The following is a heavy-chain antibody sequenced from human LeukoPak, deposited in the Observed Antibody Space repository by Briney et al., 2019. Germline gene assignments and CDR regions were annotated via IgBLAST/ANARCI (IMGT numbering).Heavy chain of an antibody. V-gene: IGHV3-30*02. CDR1: GFTFSSYG. CDR2: IRYDGSNK. Sequence: GGSLRLSCAASGFTFSSYGMHWVRQAPGRGLEWVAFIRYDGSNKYYADSVKGRFTISRDNSKNTLYLQMSSLRAEDTAVYYCAKDRTKITMVGDAFDIWGQGTMVTVSS. CDR3: AKDRTKITMVGDAFDI. D-gene: IGHD3-10*02. J-gene: IGHJ3*02.